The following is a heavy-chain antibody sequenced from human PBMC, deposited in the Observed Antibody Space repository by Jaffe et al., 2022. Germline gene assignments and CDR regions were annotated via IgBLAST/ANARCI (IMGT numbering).Heavy chain of an antibody. D-gene: IGHD3-22*01. CDR1: GFTVSSNY. CDR2: IYSGGST. V-gene: IGHV3-53*04. Sequence: EVQLVESGGGLVQPGGSLRLSCAASGFTVSSNYMSWVRQAPGKGLEWVSVIYSGGSTYYADSVKGRFTISRHNSKNTLYLQMNSLRAEDTAVYYCAREYYYDSSGYWVGAFDIWGQGTMVTVSS. J-gene: IGHJ3*02. CDR3: AREYYYDSSGYWVGAFDI.